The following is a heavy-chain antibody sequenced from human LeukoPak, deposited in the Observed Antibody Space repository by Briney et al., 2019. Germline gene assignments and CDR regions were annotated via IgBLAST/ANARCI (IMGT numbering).Heavy chain of an antibody. Sequence: PGGSLRLSCAASGFTFSSYWMSWVRQAPGKGLEWVAVISYDGSNKYYADSVKGRFTISRDNSKNTLYLQMNSLRAEDTAVYYCARVKGRGYSYGPYYYYGMDVWGQGTTVTVSS. D-gene: IGHD5-18*01. CDR1: GFTFSSYW. J-gene: IGHJ6*02. CDR2: ISYDGSNK. CDR3: ARVKGRGYSYGPYYYYGMDV. V-gene: IGHV3-30-3*01.